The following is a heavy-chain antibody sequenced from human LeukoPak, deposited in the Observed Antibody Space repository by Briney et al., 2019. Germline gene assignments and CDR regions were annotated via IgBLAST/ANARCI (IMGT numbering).Heavy chain of an antibody. CDR3: ASPYYDFWSGSRTYYFDY. V-gene: IGHV3-30*04. CDR2: ISYDGSNK. Sequence: GGSLRLSCAASGFTFSSYAMHWVRQAPGKGLEWVAVISYDGSNKYYADSVKGRFTISRDNSKNTLYLQMNSLRVEDTAVYYCASPYYDFWSGSRTYYFDYWGQGTLVTVSS. CDR1: GFTFSSYA. D-gene: IGHD3-3*01. J-gene: IGHJ4*02.